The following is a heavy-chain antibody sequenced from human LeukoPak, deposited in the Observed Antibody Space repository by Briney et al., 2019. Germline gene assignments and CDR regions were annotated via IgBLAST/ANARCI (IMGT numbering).Heavy chain of an antibody. D-gene: IGHD3-3*01. V-gene: IGHV4-34*01. CDR1: GGSFSGYY. Sequence: SSETLSLTCAVYGGSFSGYYWSWIRQPPGKGLEWIGEINHSGSTNYNPSLKSRVTISVDTSKNQFSLKLSSVTAADTAVYYCARGQTTYDFWSGYDCWGQGTLVTVSS. J-gene: IGHJ4*02. CDR2: INHSGST. CDR3: ARGQTTYDFWSGYDC.